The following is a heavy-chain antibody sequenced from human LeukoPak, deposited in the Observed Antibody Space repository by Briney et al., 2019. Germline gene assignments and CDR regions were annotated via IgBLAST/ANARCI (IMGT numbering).Heavy chain of an antibody. CDR3: ARVSYGDVLDY. V-gene: IGHV4-30-2*01. Sequence: SETLSLTCAVSGGSISSGGYSWSWIRQPPGKGLEWIGYIYHSGSTYYNPSLKSRVTISVDRSKNQFSLKLSSVTAADMAVYYCARVSYGDVLDYWGQGTLVTVSS. D-gene: IGHD4-17*01. J-gene: IGHJ4*02. CDR1: GGSISSGGYS. CDR2: IYHSGST.